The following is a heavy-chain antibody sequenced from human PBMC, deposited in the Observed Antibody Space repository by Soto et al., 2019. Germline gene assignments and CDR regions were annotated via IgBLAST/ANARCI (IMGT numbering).Heavy chain of an antibody. D-gene: IGHD1-26*01. CDR2: IFPGDSDT. V-gene: IGHV5-51*01. CDR1: GFSLNTYW. J-gene: IGHJ3*02. Sequence: PGESLKISCEGFGFSLNTYWIAWVRQKPGKGLEWMGAIFPGDSDTKYSPSFQGRVTMSVDKSTRTAYLQWSGLKASDTATYYCARHRRAIVATTDPLDIWGQGTKVTVSS. CDR3: ARHRRAIVATTDPLDI.